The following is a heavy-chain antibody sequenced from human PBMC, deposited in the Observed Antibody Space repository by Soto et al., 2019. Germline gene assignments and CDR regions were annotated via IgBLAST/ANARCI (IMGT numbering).Heavy chain of an antibody. CDR3: ARPVEREIIVGATVGAFDI. CDR1: GYSFTSYW. J-gene: IGHJ3*02. CDR2: IYPGDSDT. V-gene: IGHV5-51*01. Sequence: GESLKISCKGSGYSFTSYWIGWVRQMPGKGLEWMGIIYPGDSDTRYSPSFQGQVTISADKSISTAYLQWSSLKASDTAMYYCARPVEREIIVGATVGAFDIWGQGTMVTVSS. D-gene: IGHD1-26*01.